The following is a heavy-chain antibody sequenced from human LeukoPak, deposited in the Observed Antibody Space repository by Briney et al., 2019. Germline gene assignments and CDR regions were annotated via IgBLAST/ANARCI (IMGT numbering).Heavy chain of an antibody. J-gene: IGHJ4*02. V-gene: IGHV4-61*01. CDR3: ARATAVAGLFDY. Sequence: SETLSLTCTVSGGSVSSGSYYWSWIRQPPGKGLEWIGYIYYSGSTNSNPSLRSRVTISVDTSKNQFPLKLSSVTAADTAVYYCARATAVAGLFDYWGQGTLVTVSS. D-gene: IGHD6-19*01. CDR1: GGSVSSGSYY. CDR2: IYYSGST.